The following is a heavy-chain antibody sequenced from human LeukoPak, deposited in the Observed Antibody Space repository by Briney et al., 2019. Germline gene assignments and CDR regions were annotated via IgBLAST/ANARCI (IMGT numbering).Heavy chain of an antibody. Sequence: GASVKVSCKASGGTFSSYAISWVRQAPGQGLEWMGWISAYNGNTNYAQKLQGRVTMTTDTSTSTAYMELRSLRSDDTAVYYCARDREQLVRADPFDYWGQGTLVTVSS. CDR3: ARDREQLVRADPFDY. CDR1: GGTFSSYA. CDR2: ISAYNGNT. D-gene: IGHD6-6*01. V-gene: IGHV1-18*01. J-gene: IGHJ4*02.